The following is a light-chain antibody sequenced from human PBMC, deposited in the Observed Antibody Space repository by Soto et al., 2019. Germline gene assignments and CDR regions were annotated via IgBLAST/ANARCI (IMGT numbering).Light chain of an antibody. CDR2: DAS. J-gene: IGKJ1*01. CDR1: QSVSSY. V-gene: IGKV3-11*01. CDR3: QQDESSGA. Sequence: VLTRYQNILSLSRVERASLSCRASQSVSSYLAWYQQKPGQAPRLLIYDASNRATGIPARFSGSGSGTDFSLTIGRLEPDVFSVYFWQQDESSGAFGQGTKVE.